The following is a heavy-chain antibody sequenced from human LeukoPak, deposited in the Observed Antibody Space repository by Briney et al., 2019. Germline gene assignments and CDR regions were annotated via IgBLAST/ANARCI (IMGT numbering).Heavy chain of an antibody. CDR1: GSTFTNYW. J-gene: IGHJ4*02. D-gene: IGHD6-19*01. V-gene: IGHV5-51*01. CDR2: IYPGDSDT. CDR3: ARPGTVAAYFYY. Sequence: PGESLEISCQGSGSTFTNYWIAWVRQLPGKGLEWMGIIYPGDSDTRYSPSFQGQVTFSADKSINTAYLQWSSLKTSDTAMYYCARPGTVAAYFYYWGQGTLVTVSS.